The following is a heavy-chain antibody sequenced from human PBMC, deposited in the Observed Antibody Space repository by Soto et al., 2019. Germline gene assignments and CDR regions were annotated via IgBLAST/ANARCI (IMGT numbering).Heavy chain of an antibody. CDR1: GFTFSSYW. Sequence: GGSLRLSCAASGFTFSSYWMSWVRQAPGKGLEWVANIKQDGSEKYYVDSVKGRFTISRDNAKNSLYLQMNSLRAEDTAVYCCARELLWFGEGSPDFDYWGQGTLVTVSS. V-gene: IGHV3-7*01. J-gene: IGHJ4*02. CDR2: IKQDGSEK. D-gene: IGHD3-10*01. CDR3: ARELLWFGEGSPDFDY.